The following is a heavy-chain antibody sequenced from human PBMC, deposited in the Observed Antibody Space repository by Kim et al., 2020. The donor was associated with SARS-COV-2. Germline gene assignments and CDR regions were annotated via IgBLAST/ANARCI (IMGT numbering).Heavy chain of an antibody. J-gene: IGHJ4*02. Sequence: YADSVKARFTISRDKSKSPLYLQINSQKPGDTAVYYCARGGYGHGIDYCEYWGQGTLVTGSS. V-gene: IGHV3-30*01. D-gene: IGHD4-17*01. CDR3: ARGGYGHGIDYCEY.